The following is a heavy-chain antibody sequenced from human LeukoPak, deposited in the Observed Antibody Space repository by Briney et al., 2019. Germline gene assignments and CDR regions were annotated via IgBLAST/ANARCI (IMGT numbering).Heavy chain of an antibody. D-gene: IGHD1-20*01. Sequence: GGSLRLSCAASGFTFSSYAMSWVRPTPGKGLGWASAISGSGRNTYYADSVKGRFTISRDNSKNTLYLQMNSLRADDTAVYYCAKELYNWNDLDAFDIWGQGTMVTVSS. CDR1: GFTFSSYA. V-gene: IGHV3-23*01. J-gene: IGHJ3*02. CDR3: AKELYNWNDLDAFDI. CDR2: ISGSGRNT.